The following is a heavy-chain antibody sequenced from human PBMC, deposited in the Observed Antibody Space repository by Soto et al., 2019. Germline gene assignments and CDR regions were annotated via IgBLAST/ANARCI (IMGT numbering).Heavy chain of an antibody. J-gene: IGHJ3*01. CDR1: GFTFSDCA. Sequence: EVQLLESGGGLVRPRESLRLSCTASGFTFSDCAMNWVRQAPGKGLEWVSFISGSGGSAYYADSVQGRFTISRDNSKNTLYLQMYSVRAEDTAIYYCVREDSDWYSRRSFDFWGRGTMVTVSS. V-gene: IGHV3-23*01. D-gene: IGHD2-21*02. CDR3: VREDSDWYSRRSFDF. CDR2: ISGSGGSA.